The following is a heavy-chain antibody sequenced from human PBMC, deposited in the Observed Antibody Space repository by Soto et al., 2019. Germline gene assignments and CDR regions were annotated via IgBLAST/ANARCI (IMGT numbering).Heavy chain of an antibody. CDR2: ISSSGSTI. Sequence: GGSLRLSCAAYGFTFSSYEMNWVRQAPGKGLEWVSSISSSGSTIYYADSVKGRFTISRDNAKNSLYLQMNSLRAEDTAVYYCARSWGVYCSSTSCYSPWFDPWGQGTLVTVPQ. V-gene: IGHV3-48*03. CDR3: ARSWGVYCSSTSCYSPWFDP. CDR1: GFTFSSYE. D-gene: IGHD2-2*02. J-gene: IGHJ5*02.